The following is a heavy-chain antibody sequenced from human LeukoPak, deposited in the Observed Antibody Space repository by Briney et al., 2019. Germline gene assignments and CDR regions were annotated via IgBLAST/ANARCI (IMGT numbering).Heavy chain of an antibody. J-gene: IGHJ3*02. Sequence: SVKVSCKASGGTFSSYAISWVRQAPGQGLEWMGGIIPIFGTANYAQKFQGRVTNTADESTSTAYMELSSLRSEDTAVYYCARANKDYGDYGDPDAFDIWGQGTMVTVSS. CDR1: GGTFSSYA. D-gene: IGHD4-17*01. CDR2: IIPIFGTA. V-gene: IGHV1-69*01. CDR3: ARANKDYGDYGDPDAFDI.